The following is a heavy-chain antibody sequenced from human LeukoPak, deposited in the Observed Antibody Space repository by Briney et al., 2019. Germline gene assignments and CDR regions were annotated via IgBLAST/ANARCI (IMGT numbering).Heavy chain of an antibody. Sequence: SETLSLTCAVYGGSFSGYYWSWIRRPPGKGLEWIGEINHSGSTNYNPSLKSRVTISVDTSKNQFSLKLSSVTAADTAVYYCAGGKRDSSLDYWGQGTLVTVSS. CDR3: AGGKRDSSLDY. CDR1: GGSFSGYY. V-gene: IGHV4-34*01. D-gene: IGHD6-13*01. CDR2: INHSGST. J-gene: IGHJ4*02.